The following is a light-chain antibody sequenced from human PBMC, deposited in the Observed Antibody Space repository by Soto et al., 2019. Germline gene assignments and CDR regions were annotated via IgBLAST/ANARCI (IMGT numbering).Light chain of an antibody. CDR2: EGS. CDR1: SSDVGSYNL. Sequence: QSALTQPASVSGSPGQSITISCTGTSSDVGSYNLVSWYQQHPGKAPKLMIYEGSKRPSGVSNRFSGSKSGNTASLTISGLQAEDEADYYCSSYSRSTTTDVFGTGTKLTVL. J-gene: IGLJ1*01. V-gene: IGLV2-14*02. CDR3: SSYSRSTTTDV.